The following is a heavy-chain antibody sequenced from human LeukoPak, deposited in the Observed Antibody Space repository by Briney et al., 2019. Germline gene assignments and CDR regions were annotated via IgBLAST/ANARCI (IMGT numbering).Heavy chain of an antibody. D-gene: IGHD5-12*01. CDR3: ARGGFTFDY. CDR2: IYCCAST. CDR1: AGSISSYY. V-gene: IGHV4-59*01. J-gene: IGHJ4*02. Sequence: SETLSLTCTVYAGSISSYYWSWIRQPPGKGLGWIGYIYCCASTNYNPSLKSRVTISVDTSKHQFSLKLSSVTAADTAVYYCARGGFTFDYWGQGTLVTVYS.